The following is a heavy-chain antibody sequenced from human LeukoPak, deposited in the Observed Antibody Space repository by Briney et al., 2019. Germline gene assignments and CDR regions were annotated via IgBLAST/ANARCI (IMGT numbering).Heavy chain of an antibody. D-gene: IGHD2-21*02. CDR3: ARVVTAMFDY. V-gene: IGHV1-2*06. Sequence: GASVKVSCKASGYTFTGYYMHWVRQAPGQGLEWMGRINPNRCGTNYARKFQGRVTMTRDSSISTAYMELSRLRSDDTAVYYCARVVTAMFDYWGQGTLVTVSS. CDR2: INPNRCGT. J-gene: IGHJ4*02. CDR1: GYTFTGYY.